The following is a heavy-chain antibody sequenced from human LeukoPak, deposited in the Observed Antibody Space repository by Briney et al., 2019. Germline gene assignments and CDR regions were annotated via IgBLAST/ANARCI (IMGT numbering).Heavy chain of an antibody. CDR3: IRIRTGEHQYGKDV. J-gene: IGHJ6*02. Sequence: PGGSLRLSCAASGFTFSTYDMHWVRQATGKGLEWVSAIDTVGNTYYAGSVKGRFTISRENAWNSLYLQMDSLRDGDTAVYYCIRIRTGEHQYGKDVWGQGTTVTVSS. CDR1: GFTFSTYD. D-gene: IGHD7-27*01. CDR2: IDTVGNT. V-gene: IGHV3-13*01.